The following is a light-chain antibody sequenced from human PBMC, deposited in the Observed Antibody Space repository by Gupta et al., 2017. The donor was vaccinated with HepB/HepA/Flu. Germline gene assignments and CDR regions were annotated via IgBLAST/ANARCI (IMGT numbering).Light chain of an antibody. J-gene: IGLJ3*02. V-gene: IGLV3-25*03. CDR2: KDS. Sequence: SYELTQPPSVSVSPGQTARITCSGDALPKHYAYWYQQKPGQAPVLVIYKDSERPSWIPGRFSGSSSGTTVTLTISGVQAEDEADYYCQSADSSGTYGVFGGGTKLTVL. CDR3: QSADSSGTYGV. CDR1: ALPKHY.